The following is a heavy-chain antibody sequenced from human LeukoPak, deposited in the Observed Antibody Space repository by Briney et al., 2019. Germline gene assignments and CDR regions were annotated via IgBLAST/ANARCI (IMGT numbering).Heavy chain of an antibody. CDR1: GYSISSGYY. Sequence: SETLSPXCTVSGYSISSGYYWGWIRQPPGKGLEWIGSIYHSGSTYYNPSLKSRVTISVDTSKNQFSLKLSSVTAADTAVYYCARDIVVVPAAINDAFDIWGQGTMVTVSS. J-gene: IGHJ3*02. CDR3: ARDIVVVPAAINDAFDI. D-gene: IGHD2-2*01. CDR2: IYHSGST. V-gene: IGHV4-38-2*02.